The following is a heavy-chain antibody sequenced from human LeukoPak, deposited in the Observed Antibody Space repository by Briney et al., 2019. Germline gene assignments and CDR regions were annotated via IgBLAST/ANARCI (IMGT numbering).Heavy chain of an antibody. Sequence: ASVKVSCKASGYTFTGYYMHWVRQAPGQGLEWMGWINPNSGGTNYAQKFQGRVTMTRDTSISTAYMELSRLRSDDTAVYYCARDNPYGAALDYWGQGTLVTVSS. CDR1: GYTFTGYY. D-gene: IGHD4-17*01. CDR2: INPNSGGT. CDR3: ARDNPYGAALDY. J-gene: IGHJ4*02. V-gene: IGHV1-2*02.